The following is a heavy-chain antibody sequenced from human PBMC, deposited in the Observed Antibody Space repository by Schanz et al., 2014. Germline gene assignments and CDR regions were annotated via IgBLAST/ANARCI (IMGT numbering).Heavy chain of an antibody. D-gene: IGHD1-1*01. CDR2: IWYDENNK. Sequence: QAQLMESGGGVVQPGTSLRLSCAASGFIFSSYGLHWVRQAPGKGLEWVAVIWYDENNKYYADSVKGRFTMSRDSGQNSLYLQMNSLRAGDTAVYYCARGTDWNLHYWGQGALVTVSS. J-gene: IGHJ4*02. CDR3: ARGTDWNLHY. V-gene: IGHV3-33*01. CDR1: GFIFSSYG.